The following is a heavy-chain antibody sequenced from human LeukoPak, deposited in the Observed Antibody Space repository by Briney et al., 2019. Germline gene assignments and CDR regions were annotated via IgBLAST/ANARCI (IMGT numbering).Heavy chain of an antibody. CDR2: INHSGST. CDR3: ARDLSSSWPHYYYYYMDV. V-gene: IGHV4-34*01. D-gene: IGHD6-13*01. Sequence: PSETLSLTCAVYGGSFSGYYWSWIRQPPGKGLEWIGEINHSGSTNYNPSLKSRVTISVDTSKNQFSLKLSSVTAADTAVYYCARDLSSSWPHYYYYYMDVWGKGTTVTISS. CDR1: GGSFSGYY. J-gene: IGHJ6*03.